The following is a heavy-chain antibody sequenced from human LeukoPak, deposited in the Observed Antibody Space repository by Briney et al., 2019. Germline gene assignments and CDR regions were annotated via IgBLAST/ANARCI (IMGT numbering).Heavy chain of an antibody. J-gene: IGHJ3*02. CDR3: ARRDMTAVTAYAFDI. Sequence: PSETLSLTCTVSGGSISSSTHYWGWIRQPPGKGLEWIGSIYYSGSTYYGPSLKSRVTISVDTSKNQFSLRLSSVTAADTAVYYCARRDMTAVTAYAFDIWGERTIHTVSS. D-gene: IGHD4-11*01. V-gene: IGHV4-39*01. CDR2: IYYSGST. CDR1: GGSISSSTHY.